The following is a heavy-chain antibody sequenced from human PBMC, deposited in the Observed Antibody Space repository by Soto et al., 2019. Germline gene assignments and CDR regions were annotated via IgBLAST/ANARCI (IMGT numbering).Heavy chain of an antibody. J-gene: IGHJ6*02. CDR3: AKGQALLIVVANYYYYGMDV. V-gene: IGHV3-23*01. Sequence: GSLRLSCAASGFTFSSYAMSWVRQAPGKGLEWVSAISGSGGSTYYADSVKGRFTISRDNSKNTLYLQMNSLRAEDTAVYYCAKGQALLIVVANYYYYGMDVWGQGTTVTVSS. CDR2: ISGSGGST. D-gene: IGHD3-22*01. CDR1: GFTFSSYA.